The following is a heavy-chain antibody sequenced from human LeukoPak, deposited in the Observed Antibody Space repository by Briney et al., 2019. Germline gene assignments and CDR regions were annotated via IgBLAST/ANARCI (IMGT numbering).Heavy chain of an antibody. CDR1: GYTFTSYD. CDR3: ARGLYSSSWYGLYYYYMDV. J-gene: IGHJ6*03. CDR2: MNPNSGNT. V-gene: IGHV1-8*03. Sequence: ASVKVSCKASGYTFTSYDINWVRQATGQGLEWMGWMNPNSGNTGYAQKFQGRVTITRNTSISTAYMELSSLRSEDTAVYYCARGLYSSSWYGLYYYYMDVWGKGTTVTVSS. D-gene: IGHD6-13*01.